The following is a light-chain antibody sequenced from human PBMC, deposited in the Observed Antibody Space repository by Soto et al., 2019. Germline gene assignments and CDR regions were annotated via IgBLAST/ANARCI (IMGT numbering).Light chain of an antibody. V-gene: IGKV1-39*01. J-gene: IGKJ1*01. Sequence: DIQMTQSPSSLSASVGDRVTITCRASQSIRTYLNWFQQRPRKAPKLLIYAASTLQGGVPSRFSGSGSGTDFTLTISSLQSEDFATYYCQQSFASLRTFGQGTTVEI. CDR3: QQSFASLRT. CDR1: QSIRTY. CDR2: AAS.